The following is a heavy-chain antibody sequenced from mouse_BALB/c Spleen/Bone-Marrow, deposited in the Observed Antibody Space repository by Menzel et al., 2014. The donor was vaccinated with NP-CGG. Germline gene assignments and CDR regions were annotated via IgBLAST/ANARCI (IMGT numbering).Heavy chain of an antibody. CDR3: ARSGDSSGYGFAY. V-gene: IGHV1S56*01. CDR2: IYPGDGST. Sequence: QVQLKESGPELVKPGALVKISCKASGYTFTSYDINWVKQRPGQGLEWIGWIYPGDGSTKYNEKFKDKATLTADKSSSTAYMQLSSLTSENSAVYFCARSGDSSGYGFAYWGQGTLVTVSA. CDR1: GYTFTSYD. J-gene: IGHJ3*01. D-gene: IGHD3-2*01.